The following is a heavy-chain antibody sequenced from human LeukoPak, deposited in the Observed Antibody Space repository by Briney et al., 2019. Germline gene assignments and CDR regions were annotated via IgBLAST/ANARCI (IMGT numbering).Heavy chain of an antibody. CDR2: IYPGDSDT. CDR1: GYSFTSYW. CDR3: ARGIVVPAWSYNWFDP. D-gene: IGHD2-2*01. J-gene: IGHJ5*02. V-gene: IGHV5-51*01. Sequence: GESLKISCKGSGYSFTSYWIGWVRQMPGKGLEWMGIIYPGDSDTRYSPSFQGQVTISADKSISTAYLQWSSLKASDTAMYYCARGIVVPAWSYNWFDPWDQGTLVTVSS.